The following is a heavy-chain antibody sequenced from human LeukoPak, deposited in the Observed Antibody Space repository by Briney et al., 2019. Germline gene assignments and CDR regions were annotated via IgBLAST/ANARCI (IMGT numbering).Heavy chain of an antibody. V-gene: IGHV3-23*01. CDR2: ISGFGDTT. CDR1: GFIFSSYA. D-gene: IGHD5/OR15-5a*01. CDR3: VKLFSAVSTKFQY. Sequence: PGGSLRLSCAASGFIFSSYAMSWVRQAPGKGLEWVSAISGFGDTTYYADSVKGRFTISRDNSKNTLYLQMNSLRPEDTAIYYYVKLFSAVSTKFQYWGQGTQVTVSS. J-gene: IGHJ4*02.